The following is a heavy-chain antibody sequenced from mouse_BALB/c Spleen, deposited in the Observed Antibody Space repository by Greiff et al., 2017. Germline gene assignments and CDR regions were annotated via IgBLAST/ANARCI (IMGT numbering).Heavy chain of an antibody. Sequence: QVQLKQSGAELMKPGASVKISCKATGYTFSSYWIEWVKQRPGHGLEWIGEILPGSGSTNYNEKFKGKATFTADTSSNTAYMQLSSLTSEDSAVYYCAIFITTGYWGQGTTLTVSS. CDR2: ILPGSGST. D-gene: IGHD1-1*01. J-gene: IGHJ2*01. CDR3: AIFITTGY. CDR1: GYTFSSYW. V-gene: IGHV1-9*01.